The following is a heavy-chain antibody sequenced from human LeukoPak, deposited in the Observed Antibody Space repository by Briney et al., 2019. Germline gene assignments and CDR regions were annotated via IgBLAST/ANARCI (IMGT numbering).Heavy chain of an antibody. CDR1: GGPINNYY. V-gene: IGHV4-59*01. Sequence: SETLSLTCIVSGGPINNYYWSWIRQPPGKGLEWIGYIYYSGSTKYNPSLKSRVTISVDTSKNQFSLRLSSVTAADTAVYYCARGAASATGDWFDPWGQGTLVTVSS. D-gene: IGHD6-13*01. J-gene: IGHJ5*02. CDR2: IYYSGST. CDR3: ARGAASATGDWFDP.